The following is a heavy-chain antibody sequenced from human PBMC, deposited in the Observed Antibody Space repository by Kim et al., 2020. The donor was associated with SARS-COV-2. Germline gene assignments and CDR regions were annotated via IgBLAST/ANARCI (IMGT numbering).Heavy chain of an antibody. Sequence: SETLSLTCTVSEGSISSSSYYWSWIRQPPGKGLEWIGSLYYSGSTHYNASLKSRVTVSVGTSNFSLRLNSVTAADTAVYYCARLWLADSRGGYEVDYWG. CDR1: EGSISSSSYY. CDR2: LYYSGST. CDR3: ARLWLADSRGGYEVDY. J-gene: IGHJ4*01. V-gene: IGHV4-39*02. D-gene: IGHD6-19*01.